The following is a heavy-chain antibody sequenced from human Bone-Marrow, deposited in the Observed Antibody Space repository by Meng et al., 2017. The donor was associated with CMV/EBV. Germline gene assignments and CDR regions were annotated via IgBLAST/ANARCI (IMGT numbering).Heavy chain of an antibody. V-gene: IGHV3-11*04. CDR1: GFTFSDYY. D-gene: IGHD6-13*01. J-gene: IGHJ5*02. CDR3: ARDRAWQQLVPKWFDP. Sequence: GGSLRLSCTASGFTFSDYYMIWIRQAPGQGLEWVSYISTSGSTIYYADSVKGRFTISRDNAKNSLYLQLNSLRAEDTAVYYCARDRAWQQLVPKWFDPWGQGTLVTVSS. CDR2: ISTSGSTI.